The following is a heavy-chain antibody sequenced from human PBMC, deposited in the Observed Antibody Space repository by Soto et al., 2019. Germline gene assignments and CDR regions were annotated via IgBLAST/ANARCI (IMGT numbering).Heavy chain of an antibody. V-gene: IGHV1-2*04. J-gene: IGHJ4*02. Sequence: GASVKVSCKASGYTFTGYYMHWVRQAPGQGLEWMGWINPNSGGTNYAQKFQGWVTMTRDTSISTAYMELSRLRSDDTAVYYCARTAYYYDSSAPGGFDYWGQGTLVTVSS. CDR1: GYTFTGYY. D-gene: IGHD3-22*01. CDR2: INPNSGGT. CDR3: ARTAYYYDSSAPGGFDY.